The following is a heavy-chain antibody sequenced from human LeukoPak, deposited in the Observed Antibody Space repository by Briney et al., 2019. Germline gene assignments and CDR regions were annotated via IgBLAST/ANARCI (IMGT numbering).Heavy chain of an antibody. CDR1: GFTFSSYE. CDR3: ARAPLAAASSFDY. V-gene: IGHV3-48*03. J-gene: IGHJ4*02. CDR2: ISSSGSTI. Sequence: GGSLRLSCAASGFTFSSYEMNWVRQAPGKGLEWASYISSSGSTIYYADSVKGRFTISRDNAKNSLYLQMNSLRAEDTAVYYCARAPLAAASSFDYWGQGTLVTVSS. D-gene: IGHD6-13*01.